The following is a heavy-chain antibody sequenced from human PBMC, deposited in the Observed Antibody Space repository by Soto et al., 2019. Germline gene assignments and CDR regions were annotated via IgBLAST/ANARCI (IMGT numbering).Heavy chain of an antibody. D-gene: IGHD6-6*01. CDR2: IYGSGGT. CDR1: GGTISSFY. Sequence: QVQLQESGPGLVEPSETLSLTCTVSGGTISSFYWSWIRQPPGKGPEWIGYIYGSGGTSYIPSLRGRVIISVDTSKNQFSLKLSSVTAADTAVYYCARQRPDPTAARYFDFWGQGTLVTVSS. J-gene: IGHJ4*02. CDR3: ARQRPDPTAARYFDF. V-gene: IGHV4-59*08.